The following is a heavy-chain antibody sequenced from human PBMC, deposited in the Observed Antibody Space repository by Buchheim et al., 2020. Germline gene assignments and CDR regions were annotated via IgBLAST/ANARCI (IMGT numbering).Heavy chain of an antibody. CDR3: ARDISVTMVRGVLDY. V-gene: IGHV3-30-3*01. Sequence: QVQLVESGGGVVQPGRSLRLSCAASGFTFSSYAMHWVRQAPGKGLEWVAVISYDGSNKYYADSVKGRFTISRDNSKNKLYLQMNSLRAEDTAVYYCARDISVTMVRGVLDYWGQGTL. J-gene: IGHJ4*02. CDR2: ISYDGSNK. CDR1: GFTFSSYA. D-gene: IGHD3-10*01.